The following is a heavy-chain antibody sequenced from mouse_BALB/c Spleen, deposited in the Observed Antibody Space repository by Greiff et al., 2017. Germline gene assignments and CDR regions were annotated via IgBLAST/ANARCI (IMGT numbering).Heavy chain of an antibody. D-gene: IGHD1-1*02. J-gene: IGHJ3*01. CDR2: IAPGSGST. Sequence: DLVKPGASVKLSCKASGYTFTSYLINWIKQRPGQGLEWIGRIAPGSGSTYYNEMFKGKATLTVDTSSSTAYIQLSSLSSEDSAVYFCERGRDYAAYWGQGTLVTVSA. CDR1: GYTFTSYL. V-gene: IGHV1S41*01. CDR3: ERGRDYAAY.